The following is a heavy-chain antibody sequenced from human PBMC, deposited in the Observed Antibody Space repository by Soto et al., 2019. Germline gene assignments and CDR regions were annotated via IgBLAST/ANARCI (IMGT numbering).Heavy chain of an antibody. Sequence: GGSLRLSCAASGFTFSSYAMSWVRQAPGKGLEWVAVITDGGSNKYYADSVKGRFTISRDNSKNTLYLQMNSLRAEDTAVYYCASRGYSYGYSYFDYWGQGTLVTVSS. CDR1: GFTFSSYA. V-gene: IGHV3-30-3*01. CDR3: ASRGYSYGYSYFDY. D-gene: IGHD5-18*01. CDR2: ITDGGSNK. J-gene: IGHJ4*02.